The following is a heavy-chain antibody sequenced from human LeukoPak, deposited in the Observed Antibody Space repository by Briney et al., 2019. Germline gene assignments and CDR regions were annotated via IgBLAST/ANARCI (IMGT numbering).Heavy chain of an antibody. V-gene: IGHV4-39*01. CDR1: GGSITSTSYY. D-gene: IGHD3-22*01. CDR3: ARHLYYYDSSGSGLLDVLDY. Sequence: PSETLSLICDVSGGSITSTSYYWAWIRQPPGKGLEWIGTISYSGSIYYNPSLKSRVTISADTSKNQFSLKLSSVTATDTAIYYCARHLYYYDSSGSGLLDVLDYWGQGTLVTVSS. J-gene: IGHJ4*02. CDR2: ISYSGSI.